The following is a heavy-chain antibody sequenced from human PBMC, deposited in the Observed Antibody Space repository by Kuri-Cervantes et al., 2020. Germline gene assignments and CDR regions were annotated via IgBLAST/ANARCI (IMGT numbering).Heavy chain of an antibody. V-gene: IGHV4-39*07. Sequence: SETLSLTCTVSGGSISSSSYYRGWIRQPPGKGLEWIGSIYYSGSTYYNPSLKSRVTISVDTSKNQFSLRLTSVTAADTAVYYCARGVEGFLDYFNYWGQGTLVTVSS. CDR2: IYYSGST. J-gene: IGHJ4*02. CDR3: ARGVEGFLDYFNY. CDR1: GGSISSSSYY. D-gene: IGHD2-15*01.